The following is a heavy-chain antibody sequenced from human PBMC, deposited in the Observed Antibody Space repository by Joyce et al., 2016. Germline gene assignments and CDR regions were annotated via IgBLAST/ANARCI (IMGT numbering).Heavy chain of an antibody. V-gene: IGHV3-33*01. CDR3: ARDPRSSPSI. CDR2: IYYDVYIK. D-gene: IGHD3-3*02. CDR1: GFTFSSSG. Sequence: QVQLVESGGGVVQSGRSLRFSCAASGFTFSSSGMHWVRKAPGKGLEWVALIYYDVYIKYYADPVKGRLTISRDNSKNTLYLQMNSLRADDTALYYCARDPRSSPSIWGQGTPVTVSS. J-gene: IGHJ4*02.